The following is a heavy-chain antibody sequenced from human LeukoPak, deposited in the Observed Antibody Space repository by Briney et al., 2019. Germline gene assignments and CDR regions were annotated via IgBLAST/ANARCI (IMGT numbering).Heavy chain of an antibody. V-gene: IGHV3-74*01. Sequence: PGGSLRLPCAASGFTFSSYWMHWVRQAPGKGLVWVSRINTDGSSTSYADSVKGRFTISRDNAKNTLYLQMNSLRAEDTAVYYCARESIAARPIDYWGQGTLVTVSS. D-gene: IGHD6-6*01. CDR1: GFTFSSYW. CDR2: INTDGSST. CDR3: ARESIAARPIDY. J-gene: IGHJ4*02.